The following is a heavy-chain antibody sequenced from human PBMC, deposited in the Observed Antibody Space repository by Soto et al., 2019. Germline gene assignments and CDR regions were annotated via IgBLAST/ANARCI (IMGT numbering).Heavy chain of an antibody. CDR2: IYYNGNT. CDR3: TRANWYSEY. V-gene: IGHV4-59*11. J-gene: IGHJ4*02. CDR1: GGSISNHY. D-gene: IGHD7-27*01. Sequence: QVQLQESGPGLVKPSETLSLTCTVSGGSISNHYWSWIRQPPGKGLEWIGYIYYNGNTNYNPSLKSRVTMSVDTSKKQISLKLSSVTAADTGVYYCTRANWYSEYWGQGTLVTVSS.